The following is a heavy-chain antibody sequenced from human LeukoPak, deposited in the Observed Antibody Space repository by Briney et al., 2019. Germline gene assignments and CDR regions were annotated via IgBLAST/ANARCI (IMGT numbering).Heavy chain of an antibody. CDR3: ARLQVGHCYDY. CDR1: GSNFNNYW. J-gene: IGHJ4*02. CDR2: IYADDFDT. Sequence: RPGEPLNISCKGSGSNFNNYWIGWVRQMPGKGLEWMGIIYADDFDTKYSPSFQGQVTFSVDQSISTAYLQWSSLKASDTAMYYCARLQVGHCYDYWGQGTLVTVSS. V-gene: IGHV5-51*01.